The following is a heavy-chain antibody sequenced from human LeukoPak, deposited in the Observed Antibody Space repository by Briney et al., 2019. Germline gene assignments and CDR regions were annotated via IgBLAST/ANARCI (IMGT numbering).Heavy chain of an antibody. CDR3: AKETSGYPNWFDP. D-gene: IGHD3-22*01. CDR1: GFTFSSYG. V-gene: IGHV3-23*01. J-gene: IGHJ5*02. CDR2: ISGSGGST. Sequence: GSLRLSCAASGFTFSSYGMSWVRQAPGKGLEWVSAISGSGGSTYYADFVKGRLTISRDNSKNTLYLQMNSLRAEDTAVYYCAKETSGYPNWFDPWGQGTLVTVSS.